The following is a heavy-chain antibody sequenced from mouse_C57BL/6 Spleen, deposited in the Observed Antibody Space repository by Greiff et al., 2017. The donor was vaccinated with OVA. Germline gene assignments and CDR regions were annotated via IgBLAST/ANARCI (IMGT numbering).Heavy chain of an antibody. CDR3: ARWATVVGNARDY. CDR1: GYTFTSYG. Sequence: VQLQQSGAELARPGASVKLSCKASGYTFTSYGISWVKQRTGQGLEWIGEIYPRSGNTYYNEKFKGKATLTADKSSSTAYMELRSLTSEDSAVYFGARWATVVGNARDYWGQGTSVTVSS. CDR2: IYPRSGNT. J-gene: IGHJ4*01. V-gene: IGHV1-81*01. D-gene: IGHD1-1*01.